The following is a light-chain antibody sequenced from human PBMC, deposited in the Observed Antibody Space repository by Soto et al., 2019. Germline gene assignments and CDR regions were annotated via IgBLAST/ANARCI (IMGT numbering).Light chain of an antibody. J-gene: IGKJ2*03. CDR2: DAS. CDR1: QTISSY. Sequence: EIVLTQSPGTLSLSPGERATLSCRASQTISSYLAWYPHKPGQAPRLLIYDASSRATDIPDRFSGSGSGTDFNLTIGRLEPEDFAVYYCQPYLSSPPYGFGQGTKLEIK. CDR3: QPYLSSPPYG. V-gene: IGKV3-20*01.